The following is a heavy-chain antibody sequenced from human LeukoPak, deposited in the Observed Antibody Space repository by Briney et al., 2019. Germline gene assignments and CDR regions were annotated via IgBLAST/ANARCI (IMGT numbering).Heavy chain of an antibody. CDR2: INSDGSST. Sequence: PGGSLRLSCAASGFTFSSYWMHWVRQAPGKGLVWVSRINSDGSSTSYADSVKGRFTISRDNAKNTLYLQMNSLRAEDTAVYYCARDFSGSTYCDFWSGYYPAQYYYYYMDVWGKGTTVTVSS. D-gene: IGHD3-3*01. J-gene: IGHJ6*03. CDR3: ARDFSGSTYCDFWSGYYPAQYYYYYMDV. CDR1: GFTFSSYW. V-gene: IGHV3-74*01.